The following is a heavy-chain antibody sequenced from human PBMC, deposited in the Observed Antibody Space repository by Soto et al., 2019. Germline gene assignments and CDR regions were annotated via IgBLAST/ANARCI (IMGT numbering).Heavy chain of an antibody. Sequence: VQLVQSGAEVMQPGASVKVSCKASGYTFTTYTIQWVRQAPGQRLEWMGWINAGNGETKYSQNFQGRVTITRDTSASTAYMELNSLRSEDKAVYYCARSTTSCYSLCWFDPWGQGTLVTVSS. J-gene: IGHJ5*02. CDR2: INAGNGET. CDR1: GYTFTTYT. CDR3: ARSTTSCYSLCWFDP. V-gene: IGHV1-3*01. D-gene: IGHD2-2*02.